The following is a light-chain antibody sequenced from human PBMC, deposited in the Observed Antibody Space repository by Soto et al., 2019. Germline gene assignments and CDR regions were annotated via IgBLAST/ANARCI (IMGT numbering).Light chain of an antibody. CDR2: GNT. Sequence: QSVLTQPPSVSGAPGQRVTISCTGSSSYIGAVYDVHWYQHLPGTAPKLLIYGNTNRPSGVPDRFSGSKSGTSASLAITGLQAEDEADYYCQSSDSSLSGYVFGIGTKLTVL. J-gene: IGLJ1*01. V-gene: IGLV1-40*01. CDR3: QSSDSSLSGYV. CDR1: SSYIGAVYD.